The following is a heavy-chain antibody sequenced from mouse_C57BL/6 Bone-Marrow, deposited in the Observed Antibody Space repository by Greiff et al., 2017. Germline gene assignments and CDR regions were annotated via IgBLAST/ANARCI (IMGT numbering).Heavy chain of an antibody. CDR3: AGLSTMVTTRAY. CDR1: GFNIKDDY. Sequence: EVQVVESGAELVRPGASVKLSCTASGFNIKDDYMHWVKQRPEQGLEWIGWIDPENGDTEYASKFQGKATLTVDTSSSTAYMELNSLTSEDSAVYYCAGLSTMVTTRAYWGQGTLVTVSA. D-gene: IGHD2-2*01. CDR2: IDPENGDT. J-gene: IGHJ3*01. V-gene: IGHV14-4*01.